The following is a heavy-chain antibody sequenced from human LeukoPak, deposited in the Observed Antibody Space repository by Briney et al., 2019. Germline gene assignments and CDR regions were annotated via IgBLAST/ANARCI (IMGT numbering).Heavy chain of an antibody. CDR3: ARVRELGDIVAAVFDY. D-gene: IGHD5-12*01. J-gene: IGHJ4*02. V-gene: IGHV1-69*01. CDR1: GSTFSNYD. Sequence: SVKVSCKASGSTFSNYDIGWVRQAPGQGPEWMGGIIPIFGTANYAQRFQGRVTITADDSTSTAYMELSSLRFDDTAIYYCARVRELGDIVAAVFDYWGQGTLVTVSS. CDR2: IIPIFGTA.